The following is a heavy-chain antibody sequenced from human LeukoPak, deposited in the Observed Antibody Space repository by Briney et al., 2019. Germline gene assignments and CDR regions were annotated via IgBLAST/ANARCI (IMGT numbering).Heavy chain of an antibody. CDR2: ISSSSYI. V-gene: IGHV3-21*01. Sequence: GGSLRLSCAASGFTFSSYTMNWVRQAPGKGLEWVSSISSSSYIYYADPVKGRFTISRDNAKNSLYLQMNSLRAEDTAVYYCARDPSPLGGYWGQGTLVTVSS. CDR1: GFTFSSYT. J-gene: IGHJ4*02. CDR3: ARDPSPLGGY.